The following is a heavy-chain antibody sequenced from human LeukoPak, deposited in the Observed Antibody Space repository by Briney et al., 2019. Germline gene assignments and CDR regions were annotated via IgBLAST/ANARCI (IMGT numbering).Heavy chain of an antibody. V-gene: IGHV4-34*01. CDR2: INHSGST. J-gene: IGHJ4*02. D-gene: IGHD3-10*01. CDR1: GGSFSGYY. Sequence: PSETLSLTCAVYGGSFSGYYWSWFRHPPGKGLEWIGEINHSGSTNYNPSPKSRVTISVDTSKNQFSLKLSSVTAADTAVYYCARGRLTYYYGSGSSYFDYWGQGTLVTVSS. CDR3: ARGRLTYYYGSGSSYFDY.